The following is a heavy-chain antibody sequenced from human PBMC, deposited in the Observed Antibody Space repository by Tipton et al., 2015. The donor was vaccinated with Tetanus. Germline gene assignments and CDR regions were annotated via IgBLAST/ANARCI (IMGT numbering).Heavy chain of an antibody. J-gene: IGHJ2*01. V-gene: IGHV4-34*01. CDR2: INHSGST. Sequence: LRLSCAASGFTFSSYAMSWIRQPPGKGLEWIGEINHSGSTNYNPSLKSRVTISVDTSKNQFSLKLSSVTAADTAVYYCARKKANWGSTYFDLWGRGTLVTVSS. D-gene: IGHD7-27*01. CDR1: GFTFSSYA. CDR3: ARKKANWGSTYFDL.